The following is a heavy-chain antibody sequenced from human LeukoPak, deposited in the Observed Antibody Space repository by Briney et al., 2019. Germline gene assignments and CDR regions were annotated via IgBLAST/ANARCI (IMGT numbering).Heavy chain of an antibody. CDR1: GFTFSTHA. Sequence: PGGSLRLSCTASGFTFSTHAMTWVRQAPGKGLEWVSSIGTRSDDTYYADSVKGRFTFPRDNSKNTLYLQMDSLRAEDTAVYYCAKHDYGNFKAYDIWGQGTTVTVSS. CDR3: AKHDYGNFKAYDI. J-gene: IGHJ3*02. V-gene: IGHV3-23*01. CDR2: IGTRSDDT. D-gene: IGHD3-16*01.